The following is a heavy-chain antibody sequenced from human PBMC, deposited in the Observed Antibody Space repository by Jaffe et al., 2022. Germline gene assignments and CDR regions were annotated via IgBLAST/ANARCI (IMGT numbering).Heavy chain of an antibody. CDR1: GYTFIGYY. Sequence: QVQLVQSGADVKKPGASVKVSCKASGYTFIGYYIHWVRQAPGQGLEWMGRINPNSGATNYVQKFQGRVTMTRDTSISTAYMELTRLTSDDTAVYYCARDLSGSGDYWGQGTLVTVSS. V-gene: IGHV1-2*06. CDR3: ARDLSGSGDY. CDR2: INPNSGAT. J-gene: IGHJ4*02. D-gene: IGHD3-10*01.